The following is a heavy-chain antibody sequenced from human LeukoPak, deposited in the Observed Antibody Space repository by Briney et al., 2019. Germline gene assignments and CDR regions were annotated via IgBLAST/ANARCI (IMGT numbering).Heavy chain of an antibody. CDR1: GGSFSGYY. Sequence: PSETLSLTCAVYGGSFSGYYWSWIRQPPGKGLEWIGEINHSGSTNYNPSLKSRVTISVDTSKNQFSLKLSSVTAADTAVYYCASGITMVRGVIWNNWFDPWGQGTLVTVSS. J-gene: IGHJ5*02. V-gene: IGHV4-34*01. D-gene: IGHD3-10*01. CDR2: INHSGST. CDR3: ASGITMVRGVIWNNWFDP.